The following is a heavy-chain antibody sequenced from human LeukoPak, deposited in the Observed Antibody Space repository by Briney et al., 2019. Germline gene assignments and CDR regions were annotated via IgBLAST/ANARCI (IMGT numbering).Heavy chain of an antibody. CDR2: ISYDGSNK. D-gene: IGHD6-13*01. V-gene: IGHV3-30*03. J-gene: IGHJ5*02. CDR1: GFTFSSYG. CDR3: AMVAAAVTKNWFDP. Sequence: GGSLRLSCAASGFTFSSYGMHRVRQAPGKGLEWVAVISYDGSNKYYADSVRGRFTISRDNSKNTLYLQMNSLRAEDTAVYYCAMVAAAVTKNWFDPWGQGTLVTVSS.